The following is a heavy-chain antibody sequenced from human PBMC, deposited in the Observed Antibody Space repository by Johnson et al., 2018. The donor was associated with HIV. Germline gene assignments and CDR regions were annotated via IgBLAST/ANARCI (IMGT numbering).Heavy chain of an antibody. Sequence: QAPGKGLEWVSVIYSGGSTYYTDSVKGRFTISRDNSKNTLYLQINSLSTEDTAVYYCARGGGCGGDCYSGFDAFDIWGQGTLVTVFS. CDR3: ARGGGCGGDCYSGFDAFDI. V-gene: IGHV3-66*02. J-gene: IGHJ3*02. CDR2: IYSGGST. D-gene: IGHD2-21*01.